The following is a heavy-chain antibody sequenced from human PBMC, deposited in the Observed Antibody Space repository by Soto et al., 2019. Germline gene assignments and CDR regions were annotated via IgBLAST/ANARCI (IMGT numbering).Heavy chain of an antibody. J-gene: IGHJ6*02. Sequence: SLICRVSGASIFGDYDLCCWIHKSPGKGMEWIGYVFHSGSVLYNPSLKSRLHISVDTSKNQFSLRLTSVTAADTAVYFCAREDDGGDRDYSGLDVWGQGPTVTVSS. D-gene: IGHD2-21*02. CDR1: GASIFGDYDL. V-gene: IGHV4-30-4*08. CDR3: AREDDGGDRDYSGLDV. CDR2: VFHSGSV.